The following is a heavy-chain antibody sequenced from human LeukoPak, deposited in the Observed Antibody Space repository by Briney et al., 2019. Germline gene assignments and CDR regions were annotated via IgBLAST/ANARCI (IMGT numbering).Heavy chain of an antibody. Sequence: PSQTLSLTCTVSGGSISRGGYYWSWIRQHPGKGLEWIGYIYYSGSTYYNPSLKSRVTISVDTSKNQFSLKLSSVTAADTAVYYCARGGDYVGGPDYWGQGTLVTVSS. CDR1: GGSISRGGYY. CDR3: ARGGDYVGGPDY. V-gene: IGHV4-31*03. CDR2: IYYSGST. D-gene: IGHD4-17*01. J-gene: IGHJ4*02.